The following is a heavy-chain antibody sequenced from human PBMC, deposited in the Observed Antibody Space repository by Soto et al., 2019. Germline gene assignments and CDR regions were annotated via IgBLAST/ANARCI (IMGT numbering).Heavy chain of an antibody. V-gene: IGHV1-69*13. CDR2: IIPIFGTA. J-gene: IGHJ4*02. D-gene: IGHD3-16*02. Sequence: SVKVSCKASGGTFSSHAISWVRQAPGQGLEWMGGIIPIFGTANYAQKFQGRVTITADESTSTAYMELSSLRSEDTAVYYCARVSHDYVWGSYRPGLYYFDYWGQGTLVTVSS. CDR3: ARVSHDYVWGSYRPGLYYFDY. CDR1: GGTFSSHA.